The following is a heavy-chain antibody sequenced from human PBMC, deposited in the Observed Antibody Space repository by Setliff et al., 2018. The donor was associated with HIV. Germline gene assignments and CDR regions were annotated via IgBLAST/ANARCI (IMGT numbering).Heavy chain of an antibody. CDR3: ARGVNFDY. V-gene: IGHV4-59*01. D-gene: IGHD3-3*01. J-gene: IGHJ4*02. CDR1: GGSISSYY. CDR2: IYYIHSGSGSS. Sequence: PSETLSLTCTVSGGSISSYYWSWIRQSPGEGLEWIGYIYYIHSGSGSSYYNPSLKSRVTMSVDTSRNQISLKLRSVTAADTAIYYCARGVNFDYWGQGTQVTVSS.